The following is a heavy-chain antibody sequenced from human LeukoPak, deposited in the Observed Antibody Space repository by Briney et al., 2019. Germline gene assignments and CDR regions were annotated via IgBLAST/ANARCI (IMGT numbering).Heavy chain of an antibody. Sequence: GGSLRLSCATSGFTFSSIWMSWVRQAPGKGLEGVANIKQEGSDKYYVDSVRGRFTISRDNAKNSVCLQMNTLRADDTAVYYCARGYDGWYTLDYWGQGTLVTVSS. CDR1: GFTFSSIW. D-gene: IGHD6-19*01. J-gene: IGHJ4*02. CDR3: ARGYDGWYTLDY. V-gene: IGHV3-7*05. CDR2: IKQEGSDK.